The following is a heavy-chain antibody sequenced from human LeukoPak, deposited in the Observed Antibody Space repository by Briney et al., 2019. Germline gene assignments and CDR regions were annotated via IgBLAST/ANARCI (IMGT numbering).Heavy chain of an antibody. Sequence: KPGGSLRLSCAASGFTFSDYYMSWIRQAPGKGLEWVGRIKSKTDGGTTDYAAPVKGRFTISRDDSKNTLYLQMNSLKTEDTAVYYCTPLDYYDSGFDYWGQGTLVTVSS. D-gene: IGHD3-22*01. CDR3: TPLDYYDSGFDY. CDR1: GFTFSDYY. V-gene: IGHV3-15*01. CDR2: IKSKTDGGTT. J-gene: IGHJ4*02.